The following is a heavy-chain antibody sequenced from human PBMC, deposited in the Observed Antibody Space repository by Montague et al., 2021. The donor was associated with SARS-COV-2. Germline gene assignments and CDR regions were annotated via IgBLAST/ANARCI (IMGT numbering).Heavy chain of an antibody. V-gene: IGHV4-39*01. CDR2: IYYSGST. CDR3: ARPRRYYYDSSGYVDY. J-gene: IGHJ4*02. Sequence: SETLSLTCTVSGGSISSSSYYWGWIRQPPGKGLEWIGSIYYSGSTYYNPSLKSRVTISVDTSKNQFSLKLSSVTAADTAVYYCARPRRYYYDSSGYVDYWGQGTLVTVSS. D-gene: IGHD3-22*01. CDR1: GGSISSSSYY.